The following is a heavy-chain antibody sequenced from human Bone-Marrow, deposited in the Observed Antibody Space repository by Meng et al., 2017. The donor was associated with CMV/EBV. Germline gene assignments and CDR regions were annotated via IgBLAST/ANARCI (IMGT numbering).Heavy chain of an antibody. Sequence: GESLKISCAASGFTFKTFTMSWVRQAPGRGLEWVSSINPDSDYIQYADSLKGRFTIPRDNAKNSLYLRMSGLRVEDTAVYYCARDQEGTRIPSPIHYGLDVWGQGTTVTVSS. CDR3: ARDQEGTRIPSPIHYGLDV. V-gene: IGHV3-21*06. CDR1: GFTFKTFT. CDR2: INPDSDYI. D-gene: IGHD5-18*01. J-gene: IGHJ6*02.